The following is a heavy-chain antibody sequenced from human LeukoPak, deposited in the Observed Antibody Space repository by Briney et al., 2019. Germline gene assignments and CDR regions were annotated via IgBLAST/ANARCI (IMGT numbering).Heavy chain of an antibody. CDR3: AKDLVWFGEGKLRDV. V-gene: IGHV3-23*01. J-gene: IGHJ6*04. CDR2: IRGSGGST. CDR1: GFSFSSYA. Sequence: PGGSLRLSCAASGFSFSSYAMSWVRQAPGKGLEWVSAIRGSGGSTYYADSVKGRFTISRDNSKNTLYLQMNSLRAEDTAVYYCAKDLVWFGEGKLRDVWGKGTTVTVSS. D-gene: IGHD3-10*01.